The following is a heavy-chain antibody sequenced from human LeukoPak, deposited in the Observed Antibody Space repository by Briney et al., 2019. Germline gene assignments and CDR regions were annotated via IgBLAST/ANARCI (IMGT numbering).Heavy chain of an antibody. D-gene: IGHD5-24*01. CDR1: GYSISSGYY. Sequence: KSSETLSLTCAVSGYSISSGYYWGWIRPPPGKGLEWIGRIYHSGSTYYNPSLKSRVTISVDTSKNQFSLKLSSVTAADTAVYYCARAGMATIPYYYYYYYMDVWGKGTTVTVSS. V-gene: IGHV4-38-2*01. CDR2: IYHSGST. J-gene: IGHJ6*03. CDR3: ARAGMATIPYYYYYYYMDV.